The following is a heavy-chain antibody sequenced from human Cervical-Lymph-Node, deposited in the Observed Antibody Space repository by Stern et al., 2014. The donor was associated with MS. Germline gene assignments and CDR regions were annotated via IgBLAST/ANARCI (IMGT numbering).Heavy chain of an antibody. V-gene: IGHV1-46*02. D-gene: IGHD2-15*01. Sequence: QDQLVQSGSEVKKPGASVKVSCKASEYTHNNYLIHWVRQAPGQRPDWMGVINPSGATNYAQKVQERVTMTTDASTSTFYMELSRLRSEDTAVYYCAVRYCSGGRCYSVPDVWGQGTTVIVSS. CDR2: INPSGAT. CDR1: EYTHNNYL. CDR3: AVRYCSGGRCYSVPDV. J-gene: IGHJ6*02.